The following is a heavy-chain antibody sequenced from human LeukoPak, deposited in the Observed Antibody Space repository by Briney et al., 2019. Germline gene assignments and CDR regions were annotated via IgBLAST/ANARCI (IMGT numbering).Heavy chain of an antibody. V-gene: IGHV3-7*01. D-gene: IGHD4-11*01. J-gene: IGHJ4*02. CDR2: IKGDGSEI. CDR3: AREGLPYSGDY. CDR1: GFTFSNYW. Sequence: GGSLRLSCAASGFTFSNYWMRWARQTPGKGLEWVANIKGDGSEINYVDSVKGRFTISRDNAKNSLSLQMNSLTADDTGVYYCAREGLPYSGDYWGQGTLVTVPS.